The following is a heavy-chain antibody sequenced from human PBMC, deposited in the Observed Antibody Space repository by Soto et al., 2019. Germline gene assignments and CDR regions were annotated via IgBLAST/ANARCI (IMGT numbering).Heavy chain of an antibody. J-gene: IGHJ3*02. CDR2: IRSKANSYAT. V-gene: IGHV3-73*01. Sequence: GGSLRLSCAASGFTFSGAAMHWVRQASGKGLEWVGRIRSKANSYATAYAAPVNGRFTISRDDSKNTAYLQMNSLKTEDTAVYYCTRHSWELAGTGAFDTWGLGTMLTVSS. D-gene: IGHD1-26*01. CDR3: TRHSWELAGTGAFDT. CDR1: GFTFSGAA.